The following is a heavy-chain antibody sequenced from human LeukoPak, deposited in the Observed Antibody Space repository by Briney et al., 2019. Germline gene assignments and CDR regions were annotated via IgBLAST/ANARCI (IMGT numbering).Heavy chain of an antibody. J-gene: IGHJ4*02. CDR2: IIPIFGTA. Sequence: VASVKVSCKASGGTFSSYAISWVQQAPGQGLEWMGGIIPIFGTANYAQKFQGRVTITADESTSTVYMELSSLRSEDTAVYYCARLGASSGSSPNIDYWGQGTLVTVSS. D-gene: IGHD1-26*01. CDR1: GGTFSSYA. V-gene: IGHV1-69*13. CDR3: ARLGASSGSSPNIDY.